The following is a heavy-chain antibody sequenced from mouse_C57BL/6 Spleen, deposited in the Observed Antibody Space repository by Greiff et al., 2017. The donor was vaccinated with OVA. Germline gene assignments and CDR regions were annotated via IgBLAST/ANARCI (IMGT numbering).Heavy chain of an antibody. CDR2: IRLKSDNYAT. CDR1: GFTFSNYW. V-gene: IGHV6-3*01. Sequence: EVQGVESGGGLVQPGGSMKLSCVASGFTFSNYWMNWVRQSPEKGLEWVAQIRLKSDNYATHYAESVKGRFTISRDDSKSSVYLQMNNLRAEDTGIYYCIREGYFDVWGTGTTVTVSS. CDR3: IREGYFDV. J-gene: IGHJ1*03.